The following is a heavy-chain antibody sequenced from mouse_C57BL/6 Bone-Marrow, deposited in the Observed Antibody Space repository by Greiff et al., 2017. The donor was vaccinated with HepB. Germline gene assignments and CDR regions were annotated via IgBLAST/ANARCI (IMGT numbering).Heavy chain of an antibody. J-gene: IGHJ2*01. CDR1: GYTFTSYW. CDR3: AAYGNYGY. D-gene: IGHD2-1*01. Sequence: QVQLQQPGAELVMPGASVKLSCKASGYTFTSYWMQWVNQRPGQGLEWIGEIDPSDSYTNYNQKFKGKSTLTVDKSSSTAYMQLSSLTSEDSAVYYCAAYGNYGYWGQGTTLTVSS. CDR2: IDPSDSYT. V-gene: IGHV1-69*01.